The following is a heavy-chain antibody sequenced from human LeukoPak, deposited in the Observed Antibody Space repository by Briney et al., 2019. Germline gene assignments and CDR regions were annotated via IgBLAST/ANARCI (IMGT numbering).Heavy chain of an antibody. Sequence: GRSLRLSCAASGFTFSDFYMTWIRQAPGKGLEWISYISSSGNIIDYADSVKGRFTISRDNAKNSLYLQMNSLRAEDTAVYYCARDSDGGNSWFDYWGQGTLVTVSS. J-gene: IGHJ4*02. CDR1: GFTFSDFY. V-gene: IGHV3-11*01. D-gene: IGHD4-23*01. CDR2: ISSSGNII. CDR3: ARDSDGGNSWFDY.